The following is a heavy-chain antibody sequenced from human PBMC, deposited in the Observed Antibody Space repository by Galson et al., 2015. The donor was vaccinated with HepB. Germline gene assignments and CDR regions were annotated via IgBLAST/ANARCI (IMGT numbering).Heavy chain of an antibody. CDR2: INHSGST. CDR3: ARESSSYSSSWWGAFDI. J-gene: IGHJ3*02. V-gene: IGHV4-34*01. D-gene: IGHD6-13*01. CDR1: GGSFSGYY. Sequence: SETLSLTCAVYGGSFSGYYWSWIRQPPGKGLEWIGEINHSGSTNYNPSLKSRVTISVDTSKNQFSLKLSSVTAADTAVYYCARESSSYSSSWWGAFDIWGQGTMVTVSS.